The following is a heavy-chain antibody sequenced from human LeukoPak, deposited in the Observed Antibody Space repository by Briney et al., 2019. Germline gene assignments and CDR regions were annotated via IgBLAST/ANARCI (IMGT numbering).Heavy chain of an antibody. CDR2: INPNSGGT. CDR1: GYTLTELS. J-gene: IGHJ4*02. V-gene: IGHV1-2*02. D-gene: IGHD3-10*01. CDR3: ARPTRGGDY. Sequence: ASVKVSCKVSGYTLTELSMHWVRQAPGQGLEWMGWINPNSGGTNYAQKFQGRVTMTRDTSISTAYMELSRLRSDDTAVYYCARPTRGGDYWGQGTLVTVSS.